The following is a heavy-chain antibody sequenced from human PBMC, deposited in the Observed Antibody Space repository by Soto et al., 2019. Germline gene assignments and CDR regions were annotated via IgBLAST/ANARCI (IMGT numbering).Heavy chain of an antibody. CDR3: AKDMGPFGVSTHYHYGMDV. V-gene: IGHV3-9*01. CDR1: GFTFDDYA. D-gene: IGHD3-3*01. J-gene: IGHJ6*02. CDR2: ISWNSGKI. Sequence: EVQLVESGGGLAQPGRSLRLSCAASGFTFDDYAMHWVRQAPGKGLEWVSCISWNSGKIDYADSMKGRFTISRDNAKNTLYLQINSLRTEDTAMYYCAKDMGPFGVSTHYHYGMDVWGQGTTVTVSS.